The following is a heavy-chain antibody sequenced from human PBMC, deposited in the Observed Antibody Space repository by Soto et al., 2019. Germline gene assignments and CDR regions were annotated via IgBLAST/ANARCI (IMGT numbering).Heavy chain of an antibody. CDR2: INHSGST. J-gene: IGHJ5*02. CDR1: GWSFLGYY. D-gene: IGHD3-10*01. Sequence: SETLSLTCAVYGWSFLGYYWSWIRQPPGKGLEWIGEINHSGSTNYNPSLKSRVTISVDTSKNQFSLKLSSVTAADTAVYYCARSGYYGSGSYYPRNWFDPWGQGTLVTVS. V-gene: IGHV4-34*01. CDR3: ARSGYYGSGSYYPRNWFDP.